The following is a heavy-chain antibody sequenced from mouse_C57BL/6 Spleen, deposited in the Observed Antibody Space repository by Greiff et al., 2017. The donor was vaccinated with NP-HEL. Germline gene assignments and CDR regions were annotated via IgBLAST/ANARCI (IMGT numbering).Heavy chain of an antibody. CDR3: ARGDYDEGYFDY. CDR2: MYPGDGDT. D-gene: IGHD2-4*01. J-gene: IGHJ2*01. Sequence: VQLQQSGPELVKPGASVKISCKASGYAFSSSWMNWVKQRPGKGLEWIGRMYPGDGDTNYNGKFKGKATLTADKSSSTAYMQLSSLTSEDSAVYFCARGDYDEGYFDYWGQGTTLTVSS. CDR1: GYAFSSSW. V-gene: IGHV1-82*01.